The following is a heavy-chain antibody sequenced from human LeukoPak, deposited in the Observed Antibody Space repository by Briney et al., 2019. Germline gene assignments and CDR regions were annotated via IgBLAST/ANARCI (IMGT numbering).Heavy chain of an antibody. D-gene: IGHD3-22*01. J-gene: IGHJ4*02. CDR2: ISGGGGST. V-gene: IGHV3-23*01. CDR3: AKRALDYDSSGCYDY. Sequence: PGGSLRLSCAASGFTFTSYSMNWVRQAPGKGLEWVSTISGGGGSTYYADSVKGRFTISRDNSKNTLYLQMNSLRAEDTAVYYCAKRALDYDSSGCYDYWGQGTLVTVSS. CDR1: GFTFTSYS.